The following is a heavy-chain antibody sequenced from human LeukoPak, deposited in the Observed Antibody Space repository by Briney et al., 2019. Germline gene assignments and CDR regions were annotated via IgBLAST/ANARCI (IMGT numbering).Heavy chain of an antibody. CDR1: GGSISSSNW. CDR3: ARHVVPAAILSPFDP. J-gene: IGHJ5*02. CDR2: IYHSGST. D-gene: IGHD2-2*01. V-gene: IGHV4-4*02. Sequence: MASETLSLTCAVSGGSISSSNWWSWVRQPPGKGLEWIGEIYHSGSTNYNPSLKSRVTISVDTSKNQFSLKLSSVTAADTAVYYCARHVVPAAILSPFDPWGQGTLVTVSS.